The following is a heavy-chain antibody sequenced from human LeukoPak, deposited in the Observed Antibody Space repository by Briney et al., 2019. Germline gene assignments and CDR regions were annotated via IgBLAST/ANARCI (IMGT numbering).Heavy chain of an antibody. CDR1: GYTFTSYG. D-gene: IGHD3-3*01. Sequence: ASVKVSCKASGYTFTSYGISWVRQAPGQGLEGMGWISAYNGNTNYAQKLQGRVTMTTDTSTSTAYMELRSLRSDDTAVYYCARSGYYDFWSGYYNPTQFDYWGQGTLVTVSS. J-gene: IGHJ4*02. V-gene: IGHV1-18*01. CDR3: ARSGYYDFWSGYYNPTQFDY. CDR2: ISAYNGNT.